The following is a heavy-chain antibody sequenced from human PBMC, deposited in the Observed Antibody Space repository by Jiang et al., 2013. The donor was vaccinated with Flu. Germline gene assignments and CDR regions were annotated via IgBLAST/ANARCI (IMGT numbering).Heavy chain of an antibody. D-gene: IGHD3-22*01. Sequence: QTLSLTCAISGDSVSSNSAAWNWIRQSPSRGLEWLGRTYYRSKWYNDYAVSVKSRITINPDTSKNQFSLQLNSVTPEDTAVYYCAREKATSAYYYDSSGYFRGEVGIDYWGQGTLVTVSS. CDR3: AREKATSAYYYDSSGYFRGEVGIDY. V-gene: IGHV6-1*01. CDR2: TYYRSKWYN. CDR1: GDSVSSNSAA. J-gene: IGHJ4*02.